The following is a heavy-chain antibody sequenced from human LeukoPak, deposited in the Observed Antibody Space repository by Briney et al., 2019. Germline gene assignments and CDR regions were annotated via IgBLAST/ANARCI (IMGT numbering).Heavy chain of an antibody. Sequence: ASVKVSCKASGYTFTSYGISWVRQAPGQGLEWMGWINPNSGGTNYAQTFQGRVTMTRDTSISTAYMELSRLRSDDTAVYYCARVRYSDSSVLTRKRSYYFDYWGQGTLVTVSS. CDR1: GYTFTSYG. D-gene: IGHD3-22*01. CDR3: ARVRYSDSSVLTRKRSYYFDY. J-gene: IGHJ4*02. V-gene: IGHV1-2*02. CDR2: INPNSGGT.